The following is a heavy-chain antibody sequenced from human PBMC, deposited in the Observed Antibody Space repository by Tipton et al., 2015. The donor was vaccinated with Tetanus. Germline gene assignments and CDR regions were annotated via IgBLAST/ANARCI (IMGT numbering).Heavy chain of an antibody. CDR2: IYQTDST. V-gene: IGHV4-30-2*01. J-gene: IGHJ4*02. CDR3: VRGRGLGAYSFGFEY. D-gene: IGHD5-12*01. Sequence: TLSLTCTVSGGSISSDAHYWSWIRQAPGKGLEWLGYIYQTDSTYYNPSVRSRLTLSLRRSKNQVSLKLSSVTAADTAVYYCVRGRGLGAYSFGFEYWGQGALVTVSS. CDR1: GGSISSDAHY.